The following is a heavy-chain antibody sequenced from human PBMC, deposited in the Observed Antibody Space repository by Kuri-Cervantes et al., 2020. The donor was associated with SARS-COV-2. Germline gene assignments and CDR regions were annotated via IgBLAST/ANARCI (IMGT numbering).Heavy chain of an antibody. V-gene: IGHV3-49*04. CDR2: IKRKVNGGTT. Sequence: GGSLRLSCTGSGFTFGDYAMSWVRQTPGAGLQWVGFIKRKVNGGTTEYAASVKGRFTISRDDSKSIAYLQMNSLKTEDTAVYYCTRLKLRSGSSDYWGQGTLVTVSS. J-gene: IGHJ4*02. D-gene: IGHD3-10*01. CDR1: GFTFGDYA. CDR3: TRLKLRSGSSDY.